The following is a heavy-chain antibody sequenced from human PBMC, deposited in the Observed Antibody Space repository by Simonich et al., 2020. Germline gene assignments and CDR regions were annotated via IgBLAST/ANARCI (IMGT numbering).Heavy chain of an antibody. V-gene: IGHV4-39*01. CDR1: GGSISISSYY. CDR3: ATLYSSSWYY. CDR2: IYYIGST. D-gene: IGHD6-13*01. J-gene: IGHJ4*02. Sequence: QLQLQESGPGLVKPSETLSFTCTVSGGSISISSYYWGWIRQPPGKGREWIGSIYYIGSTYYTPSLKSRVTISVDTSKNQFSLKLSSVTAADTAVYYCATLYSSSWYYWGQGTLVTVSS.